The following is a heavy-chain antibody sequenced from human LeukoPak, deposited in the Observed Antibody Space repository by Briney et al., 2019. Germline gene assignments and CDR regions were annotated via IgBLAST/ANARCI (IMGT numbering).Heavy chain of an antibody. Sequence: PGNGLEWVAFIWHDGTTNYYADSVKGRFTISRDDSKNTLYLQMNSLRAEDTAVYYCAPAGEGGQGTLVTVSS. CDR3: APAGE. CDR2: IWHDGTTN. V-gene: IGHV3-30*02. D-gene: IGHD3-16*01. J-gene: IGHJ4*02.